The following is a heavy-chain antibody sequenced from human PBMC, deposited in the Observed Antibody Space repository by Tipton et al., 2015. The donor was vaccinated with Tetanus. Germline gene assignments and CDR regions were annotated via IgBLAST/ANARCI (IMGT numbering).Heavy chain of an antibody. CDR3: ARGIEADKTGNY. D-gene: IGHD3-10*01. Sequence: TLSLTCAVYGGSFSNYYWSWIRQPPGKGLEWIGEVHPSGSTSYNPSLGSRVTISIDTSKNQFSLKLTSLTAADTSVYFCARGIEADKTGNYWGQGTRVSVSS. J-gene: IGHJ4*02. CDR1: GGSFSNYY. V-gene: IGHV4-34*01. CDR2: VHPSGST.